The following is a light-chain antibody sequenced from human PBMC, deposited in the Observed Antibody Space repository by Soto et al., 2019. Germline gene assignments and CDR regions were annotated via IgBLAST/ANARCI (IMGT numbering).Light chain of an antibody. Sequence: DIQMTQSPSSLSASVGDRVTITCRASQSISSYLNWYHQKLGKAPKLLIYAASSLQSGVPSRFSGSESGTDFTLTITSLQPEDFGTYYCQQSFTTPYTFGQGTKLEVK. J-gene: IGKJ2*01. V-gene: IGKV1-39*01. CDR3: QQSFTTPYT. CDR1: QSISSY. CDR2: AAS.